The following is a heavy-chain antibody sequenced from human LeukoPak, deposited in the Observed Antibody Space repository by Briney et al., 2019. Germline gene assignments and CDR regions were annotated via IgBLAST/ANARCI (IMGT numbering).Heavy chain of an antibody. Sequence: SETLSLTCTVSGGSISSGDYYWSWIRQHPGKGLEWIGYIYYSGSTYYNPSLKSRVTISVDTSKNQFSLNLDSLTAADTAVYYCARAGGEMATIREFDYWGQGTLVTVSS. CDR1: GGSISSGDYY. D-gene: IGHD5-24*01. J-gene: IGHJ4*02. CDR3: ARAGGEMATIREFDY. V-gene: IGHV4-31*03. CDR2: IYYSGST.